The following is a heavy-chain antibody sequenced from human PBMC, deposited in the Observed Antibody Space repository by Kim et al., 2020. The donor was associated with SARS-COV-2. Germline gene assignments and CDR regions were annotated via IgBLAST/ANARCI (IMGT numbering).Heavy chain of an antibody. J-gene: IGHJ4*02. V-gene: IGHV3-73*01. CDR1: GFTFSGSA. Sequence: GGSLRLSCAASGFTFSGSAMHWVRQASGKGLEWVGRIRSKANSYATAYAASVKGRFTISRDDSKNTAYLQMNSLKTEDTAVYYCTSNGETYDILTGYFFSAYWGQGTLVTVSS. CDR3: TSNGETYDILTGYFFSAY. CDR2: IRSKANSYAT. D-gene: IGHD3-9*01.